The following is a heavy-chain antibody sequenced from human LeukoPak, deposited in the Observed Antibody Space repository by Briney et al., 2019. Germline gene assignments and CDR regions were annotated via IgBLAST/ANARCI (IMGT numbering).Heavy chain of an antibody. CDR3: AELGITMIGGV. CDR1: GFSFSDYA. Sequence: GGSLRLSCAASGFSFSDYAIYWVRQTPGKGLEWVAFIRYDGSNKIYADSVKGRFTISRDNAKNSLYLQMNSLRAEDTAVYYCAELGITMIGGVWGKGTTVTISS. J-gene: IGHJ6*04. CDR2: IRYDGSNK. V-gene: IGHV3-30*02. D-gene: IGHD3-10*02.